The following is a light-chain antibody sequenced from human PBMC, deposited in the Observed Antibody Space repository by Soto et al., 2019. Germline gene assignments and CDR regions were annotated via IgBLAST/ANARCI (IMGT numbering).Light chain of an antibody. V-gene: IGKV1-33*01. Sequence: DIQMTQSPSSLSASVGDRFTMTCQASQDISNYLNWYQQKPGKAPKLLIYDASNLETGVPSRFSGRGYGTDFTFTISSLQPEDFATYFCQQYDTLKVTFGPGTKVDIK. CDR1: QDISNY. CDR2: DAS. CDR3: QQYDTLKVT. J-gene: IGKJ3*01.